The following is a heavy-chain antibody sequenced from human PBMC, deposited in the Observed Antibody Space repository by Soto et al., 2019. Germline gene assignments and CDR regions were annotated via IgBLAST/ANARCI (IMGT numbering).Heavy chain of an antibody. CDR1: GGTFSTYP. D-gene: IGHD1-26*01. V-gene: IGHV1-69*06. CDR3: AREWASIVGATGAFDM. CDR2: IIPVYGTA. Sequence: QVQLVQSGAEVKRPGSSVKISCTASGGTFSTYPIHWVRQAPGQGLEWMRAIIPVYGTANFAQKFQGRVTLTADMATSTVYMELRSLKYEDTAVYYCAREWASIVGATGAFDMWGEGTMVSVFS. J-gene: IGHJ3*02.